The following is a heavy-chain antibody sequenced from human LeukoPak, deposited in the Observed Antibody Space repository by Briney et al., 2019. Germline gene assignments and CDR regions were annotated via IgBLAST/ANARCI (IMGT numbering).Heavy chain of an antibody. Sequence: GASVKVSCKVSGYTLTELSMHWVRQAPGNGLEWMGGFDPEDGETIYAQKFQGRVTMTEDTSTDTAYMELSSLRSEDTAVYYCATVLSRGFRIYYFDYWGQGTLVTVSS. V-gene: IGHV1-24*01. CDR1: GYTLTELS. CDR3: ATVLSRGFRIYYFDY. J-gene: IGHJ4*02. CDR2: FDPEDGET. D-gene: IGHD3-3*01.